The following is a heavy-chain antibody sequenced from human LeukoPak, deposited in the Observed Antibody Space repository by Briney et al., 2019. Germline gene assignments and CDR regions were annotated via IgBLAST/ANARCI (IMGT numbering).Heavy chain of an antibody. Sequence: GGSLGLSCAASGFTFDDYAMHWVRQAPGKGLGWVSLISGDGGSTYYADSVKGRFTISRDNSKNSLYLQMNSLRTEDTALYYCAKDTRGYCSGGSCHMFDYWGQGTLVTVSS. J-gene: IGHJ4*02. CDR2: ISGDGGST. CDR1: GFTFDDYA. V-gene: IGHV3-43*02. D-gene: IGHD2-15*01. CDR3: AKDTRGYCSGGSCHMFDY.